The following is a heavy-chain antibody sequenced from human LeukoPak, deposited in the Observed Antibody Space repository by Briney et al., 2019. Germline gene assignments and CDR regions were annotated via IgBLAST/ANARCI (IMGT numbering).Heavy chain of an antibody. D-gene: IGHD2/OR15-2a*01. J-gene: IGHJ4*02. CDR2: IKSKTDGGTT. V-gene: IGHV3-15*01. Sequence: PGGSLRLSCAASGCTFNNAWMNWVRQAPGKGLEWVGRIKSKTDGGTTDYAAPVKGRFAISRDDSKNMLYLQMNSLKTEDTAVYYCATGATRLLLVYWGQGALVTVSS. CDR1: GCTFNNAW. CDR3: ATGATRLLLVY.